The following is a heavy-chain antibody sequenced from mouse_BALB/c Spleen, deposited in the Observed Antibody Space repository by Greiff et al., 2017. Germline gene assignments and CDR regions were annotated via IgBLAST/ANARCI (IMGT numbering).Heavy chain of an antibody. Sequence: EVQLQQSGAELVKPGASVKLSCTASGFNIKDTYMHWVKQRPEQGLEWIGRIDPANGNTNYNPKFQGKATITADTSSTTAYLQLSSLTSEDTAVYYCARIYYGSRGFAYWGQGTLVTVSA. J-gene: IGHJ3*01. D-gene: IGHD1-1*01. V-gene: IGHV14-3*02. CDR3: ARIYYGSRGFAY. CDR1: GFNIKDTY. CDR2: IDPANGNT.